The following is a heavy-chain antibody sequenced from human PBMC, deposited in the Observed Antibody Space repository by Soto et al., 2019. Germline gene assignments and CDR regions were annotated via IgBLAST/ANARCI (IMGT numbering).Heavy chain of an antibody. CDR3: ARGKYFDR. V-gene: IGHV3-64D*06. J-gene: IGHJ4*02. D-gene: IGHD3-10*01. CDR1: GVTFNSYG. CDR2: ITTNGLGT. Sequence: XGSLRLSCSASGVTFNSYGFNWVRQAPGKGLEFVSSITTNGLGTNYADSVRGRFTISRDTSKNTVYLHMTSLSAEDTAVYYFARGKYFDRWGQGTLVTVSS.